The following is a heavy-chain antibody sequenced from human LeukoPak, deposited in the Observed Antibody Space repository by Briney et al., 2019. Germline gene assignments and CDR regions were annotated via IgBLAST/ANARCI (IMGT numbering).Heavy chain of an antibody. Sequence: GVSVKVSCRASGYFFTDYYIHWVRQAPGQGLEWMGRLRSDTKYAQNFQGRVTMTRDTSINTAYMELSSLRSDDTAVYFCARGRAKSSDPPVDYWGQGTLVTVSS. J-gene: IGHJ4*02. V-gene: IGHV1-2*06. CDR3: ARGRAKSSDPPVDY. D-gene: IGHD2-2*01. CDR2: LRSDT. CDR1: GYFFTDYY.